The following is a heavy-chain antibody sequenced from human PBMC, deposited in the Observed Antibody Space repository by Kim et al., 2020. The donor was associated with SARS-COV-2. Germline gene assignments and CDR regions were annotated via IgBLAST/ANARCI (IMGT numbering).Heavy chain of an antibody. Sequence: GGSLRLSCAASGFTFSSYAMSWVRQAPGKGLEWVSAISGSGGSTYYADSVKGRFTISRDNSKNTLYLQMNSLRAEDTAVYYCAKVLSYDFWSSVGGGFDSWGQGTLVTVSS. CDR1: GFTFSSYA. J-gene: IGHJ4*02. D-gene: IGHD3-3*01. CDR3: AKVLSYDFWSSVGGGFDS. V-gene: IGHV3-23*01. CDR2: ISGSGGST.